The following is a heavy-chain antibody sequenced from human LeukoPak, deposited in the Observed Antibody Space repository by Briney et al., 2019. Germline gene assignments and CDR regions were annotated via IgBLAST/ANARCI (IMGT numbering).Heavy chain of an antibody. V-gene: IGHV4-61*02. Sequence: SETLSLTCTASGGSISSGSYYWSRVPQPAGKGLEWIGRIYSSGSTNYNPSLKSRVTISVDTTKNQFPLKLRSVTAADTALCYCASQGEGVFGFWNVWGEGTTVSVSS. CDR3: ASQGEGVFGFWNV. D-gene: IGHD3-3*01. J-gene: IGHJ6*01. CDR2: IYSSGST. CDR1: GGSISSGSYY.